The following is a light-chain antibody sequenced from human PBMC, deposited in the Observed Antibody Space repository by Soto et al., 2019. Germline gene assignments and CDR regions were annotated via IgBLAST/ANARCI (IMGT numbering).Light chain of an antibody. Sequence: EIVLTQSPATLSLSPGERATLSCRASQSVSSKLAWYQQKPGQAPKFLIYGVSSRATGIPDRFSGSGSGTDFTLTISRLEPEDFAVYHCQQYGSSPLITFGQGTRLEIK. CDR2: GVS. V-gene: IGKV3-20*01. J-gene: IGKJ5*01. CDR1: QSVSSK. CDR3: QQYGSSPLIT.